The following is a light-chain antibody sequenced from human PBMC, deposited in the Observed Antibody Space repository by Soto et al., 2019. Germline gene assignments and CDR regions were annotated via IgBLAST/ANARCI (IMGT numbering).Light chain of an antibody. CDR1: QSVSSY. Sequence: EIVLTQSPATLSLSPGDRATLSCSASQSVSSYLAWYQQKPGQAPRLLIYDASNRATVIPARFSGSGSGTDFTLAITTLEPEDFAVYYYQQRSNWPSTFGGRTKVEIK. CDR2: DAS. V-gene: IGKV3-11*01. CDR3: QQRSNWPST. J-gene: IGKJ4*01.